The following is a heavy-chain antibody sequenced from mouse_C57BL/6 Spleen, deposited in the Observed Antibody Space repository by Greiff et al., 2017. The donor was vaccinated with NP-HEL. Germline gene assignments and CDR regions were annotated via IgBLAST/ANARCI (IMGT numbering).Heavy chain of an antibody. CDR3: ARGGFELLRYPYAMDY. CDR1: GYTFTSYW. CDR2: IDPSDSET. D-gene: IGHD1-1*01. J-gene: IGHJ4*01. Sequence: VQLQQPGAELVRPGSSVKLSCKASGYTFTSYWMHWVKQRPIQGLEWIGNIDPSDSETHYNQKFKDKATLTVDKSSSTAYMQLSSLTSEDSAVYYCARGGFELLRYPYAMDYWGQGTSVTVSS. V-gene: IGHV1-52*01.